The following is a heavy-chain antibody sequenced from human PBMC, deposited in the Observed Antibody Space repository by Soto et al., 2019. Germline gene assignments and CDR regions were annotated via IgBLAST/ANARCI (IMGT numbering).Heavy chain of an antibody. Sequence: SETLSLTCTVSGDSISSSSYYWGWIRQPPGKGLEWIGTMHYSGSTYYNPSLKSRVTMSVDTSTNQFSLKLSSVTAADTAVYYCARGRDCSTTSCSLDLRLGYYFDKWGQGTLVTVSS. V-gene: IGHV4-39*01. D-gene: IGHD2-2*01. CDR2: MHYSGST. CDR1: GDSISSSSYY. CDR3: ARGRDCSTTSCSLDLRLGYYFDK. J-gene: IGHJ4*02.